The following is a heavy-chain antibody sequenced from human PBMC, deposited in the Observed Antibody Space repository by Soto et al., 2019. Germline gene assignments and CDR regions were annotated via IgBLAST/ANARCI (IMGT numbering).Heavy chain of an antibody. V-gene: IGHV3-23*01. CDR3: AEGFRYSYDGAFAI. Sequence: GGSLRLSCAASGFTFSSYAMSWVRQAPGKGLEWVSAISGSGDSTYYADSVKGRFTISRGNPKNTLHLQMNSLRAEDTAVYYCAEGFRYSYDGAFAIWGQGTMVTVSS. D-gene: IGHD5-18*01. CDR1: GFTFSSYA. J-gene: IGHJ3*02. CDR2: ISGSGDST.